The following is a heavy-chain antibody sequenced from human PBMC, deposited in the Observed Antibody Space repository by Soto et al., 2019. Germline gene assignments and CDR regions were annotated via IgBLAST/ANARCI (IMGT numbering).Heavy chain of an antibody. J-gene: IGHJ4*02. D-gene: IGHD6-13*01. CDR1: GYTFTGYY. Sequence: ASVKVSCKASGYTFTGYYMHWVRQAPGQGLEWMGWINPNSGGTNYAQKFQGRVTMTRDTSTSTAYMELSRLRSDDTAVYYCARDPSSWYPTHFDYWGQGTLVTVSS. V-gene: IGHV1-2*02. CDR3: ARDPSSWYPTHFDY. CDR2: INPNSGGT.